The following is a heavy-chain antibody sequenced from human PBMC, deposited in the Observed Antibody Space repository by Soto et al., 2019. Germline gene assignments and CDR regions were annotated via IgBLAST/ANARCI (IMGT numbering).Heavy chain of an antibody. Sequence: SETLSLTCTVSGGSISSYYWSWIWQPPGKGPEWIGYIYYSGSTNYNPSLKSRVTISVDTSNNQFSLKLSSVTAADTAVYYCARVGYCSSTSCYHHWFDPWGQGTLVTVSS. CDR1: GGSISSYY. J-gene: IGHJ5*02. CDR2: IYYSGST. V-gene: IGHV4-59*01. CDR3: ARVGYCSSTSCYHHWFDP. D-gene: IGHD2-2*01.